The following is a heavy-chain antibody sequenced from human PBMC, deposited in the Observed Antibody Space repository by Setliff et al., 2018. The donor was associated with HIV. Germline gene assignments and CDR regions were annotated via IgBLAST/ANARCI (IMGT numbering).Heavy chain of an antibody. V-gene: IGHV1-2*02. Sequence: ASVKVSCKASGYTFISYGISWVRQAPGQGLQWMGWMHPNSGATKYAQKFRDRVTLTGDTSISTASMELSSLKSDDTAMYYCATSTSRFFWNGFYQGGFGSRNSHSFENWGQGTLVTVSS. D-gene: IGHD3-3*01. CDR1: GYTFISYG. CDR3: ATSTSRFFWNGFYQGGFGSRNSHSFEN. J-gene: IGHJ4*02. CDR2: MHPNSGAT.